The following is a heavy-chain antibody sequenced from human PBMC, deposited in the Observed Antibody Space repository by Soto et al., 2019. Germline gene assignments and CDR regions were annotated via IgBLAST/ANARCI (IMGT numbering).Heavy chain of an antibody. CDR2: ISGSGGST. CDR3: AKDTGGYCFAY. CDR1: GFTFSTYA. V-gene: IGHV3-23*01. J-gene: IGHJ4*02. Sequence: EVQLLESGGGLVQPGGSLRLSCAASGFTFSTYAMSWVRQAPGKGLEWVSTISGSGGSTYYTDSVKGRFTSSRDNSKNALYLQMDSRGAEDMAIYDCAKDTGGYCFAYLGQGTLVIVSS. D-gene: IGHD3-10*01.